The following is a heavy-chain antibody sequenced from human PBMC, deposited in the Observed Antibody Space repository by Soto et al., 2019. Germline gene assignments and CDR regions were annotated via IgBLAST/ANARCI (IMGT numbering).Heavy chain of an antibody. J-gene: IGHJ5*02. CDR1: GGSISSSNW. V-gene: IGHV4-4*02. D-gene: IGHD3-16*01. CDR3: ARDRGGITVSSKPLGEWFDP. CDR2: IYHSEST. Sequence: SETLSLTCAVSGGSISSSNWWSWVRQPPGKGLEWIGDIYHSESTNYNPSLKSRATISVDKPKNQFSLKLTSVTAADTAVYYCARDRGGITVSSKPLGEWFDPWGQGTLVTVSS.